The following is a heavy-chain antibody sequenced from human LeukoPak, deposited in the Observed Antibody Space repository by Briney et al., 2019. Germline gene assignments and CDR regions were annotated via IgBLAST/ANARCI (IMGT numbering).Heavy chain of an antibody. J-gene: IGHJ3*01. CDR1: GFTFSDSA. CDR3: ARDIQLST. CDR2: ISFSGANS. Sequence: GGSLRLSCAASGFTFSDSAMTWVRQAPGKGLDWVSLISFSGANSYYADSEKGRFTISRDNSKDTLFLQMNSLRAEDTAIYYCARDIQLSTWGLGTMVTVSS. D-gene: IGHD5-24*01. V-gene: IGHV3-23*01.